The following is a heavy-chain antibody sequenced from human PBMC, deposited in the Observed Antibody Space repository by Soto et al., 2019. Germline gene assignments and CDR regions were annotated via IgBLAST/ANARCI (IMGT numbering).Heavy chain of an antibody. J-gene: IGHJ4*02. Sequence: QVQLVQSGAEVKKPGASVKVSCKASGYTFTSYGISWVRQAPGQGLEWMGWINAYNGNTKYAQKPPGRVTRTTDTPTSTAYMELRSRRSDDTAVYSCARDLAVALLDYWGPGTLVTVSS. D-gene: IGHD6-19*01. CDR3: ARDLAVALLDY. V-gene: IGHV1-18*01. CDR2: INAYNGNT. CDR1: GYTFTSYG.